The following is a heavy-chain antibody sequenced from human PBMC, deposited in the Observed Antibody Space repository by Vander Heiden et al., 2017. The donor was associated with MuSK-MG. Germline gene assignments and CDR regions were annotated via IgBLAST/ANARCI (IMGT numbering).Heavy chain of an antibody. J-gene: IGHJ5*02. D-gene: IGHD4-17*01. CDR1: GYTFTSYA. CDR3: ARDGGGPNDYGYRTTYNWFDP. Sequence: QVQLVQSGAEVKKPGASVKVSCQASGYTFTSYAMHWVRQAPGQRLEWMGWINGGNGNTKYSQKFQGIGISTRDTSASTAYMELSSLTSEETAVYYCARDGGGPNDYGYRTTYNWFDPWVLGGLGTVS. V-gene: IGHV1-3*01. CDR2: INGGNGNT.